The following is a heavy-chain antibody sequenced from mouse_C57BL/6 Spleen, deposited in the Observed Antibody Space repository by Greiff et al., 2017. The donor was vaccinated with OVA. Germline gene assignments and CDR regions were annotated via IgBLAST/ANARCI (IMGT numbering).Heavy chain of an antibody. CDR3: ARNGNYSYAMDY. Sequence: VKLQQPGAELVRPGSSVKLSCKASGYTFTSYWMHWVKQRPIQGLEWIGNIDPSDSETHYNQKFKDKATLTVDKSSSTAYMQLSSLTSEDSAVYYCARNGNYSYAMDYWGQGTSVTVSS. CDR1: GYTFTSYW. CDR2: IDPSDSET. J-gene: IGHJ4*01. D-gene: IGHD2-1*01. V-gene: IGHV1-52*01.